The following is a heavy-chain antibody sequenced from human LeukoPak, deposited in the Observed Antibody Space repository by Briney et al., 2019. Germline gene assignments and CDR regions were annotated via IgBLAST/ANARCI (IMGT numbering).Heavy chain of an antibody. CDR2: ISGSGSGGST. CDR1: GFTFSSSA. D-gene: IGHD6-13*01. Sequence: GGSLRLSCAASGFTFSSSAMSWVRQAPGKGLEWVSNISGSGSGGSTYYADSVKGRFTISRDNSKNTLYLQMNSLRAEDTAVYYCAKRPAPGTFYFDYWGQGTLVTVSS. J-gene: IGHJ4*02. V-gene: IGHV3-23*01. CDR3: AKRPAPGTFYFDY.